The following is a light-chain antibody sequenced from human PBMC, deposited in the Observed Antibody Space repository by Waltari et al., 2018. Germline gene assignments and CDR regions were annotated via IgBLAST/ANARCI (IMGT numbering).Light chain of an antibody. CDR1: KWGDQS. CDR2: QDT. J-gene: IGLJ1*01. V-gene: IGLV3-1*01. Sequence: SFDLTQPPSVSVSPGQTASITCSGDKWGDQSACWYHQKPGQTPVLDIYQDTKRPSAIPERFSGSKSGNTATLTISGTQAVDEADYYCQAWDSSTYVFGTGTKVTVL. CDR3: QAWDSSTYV.